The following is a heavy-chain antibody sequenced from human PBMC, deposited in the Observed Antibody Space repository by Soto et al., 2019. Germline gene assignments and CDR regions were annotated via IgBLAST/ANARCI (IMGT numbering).Heavy chain of an antibody. Sequence: PGESLKISCKGSGYIFTSYWISWVRQMPGKGLEWMGRIDPSDSYTNYSPSFQGHVTISADKSISTAYLQWSSLKASDTAMYYCARVVREIVVVPAALNYYGMDVWGQGTTVTVSS. D-gene: IGHD2-2*01. V-gene: IGHV5-10-1*01. J-gene: IGHJ6*02. CDR2: IDPSDSYT. CDR1: GYIFTSYW. CDR3: ARVVREIVVVPAALNYYGMDV.